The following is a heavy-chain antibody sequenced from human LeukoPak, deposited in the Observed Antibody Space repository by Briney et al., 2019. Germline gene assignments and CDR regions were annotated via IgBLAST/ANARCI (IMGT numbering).Heavy chain of an antibody. CDR1: GGSISNYY. V-gene: IGHV4-59*01. CDR3: ARTTEGGYTYNYFYYYYMDV. J-gene: IGHJ6*03. CDR2: IYYTGST. Sequence: SETLSLTCTVSGGSISNYYWNWIRQPPGKGLEWIGYIYYTGSTNYNPSLKSRISISVDTSKNQFSLKLSSVTAADTAVYYCARTTEGGYTYNYFYYYYMDVWGKGTTVTISS. D-gene: IGHD5-18*01.